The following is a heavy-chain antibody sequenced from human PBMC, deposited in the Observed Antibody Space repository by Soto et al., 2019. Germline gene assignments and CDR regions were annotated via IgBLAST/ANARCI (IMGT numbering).Heavy chain of an antibody. J-gene: IGHJ5*02. CDR3: ARGQRFSDWFDP. CDR2: IYSSGNI. D-gene: IGHD3-3*01. CDR1: GGAIGSHY. V-gene: IGHV4-4*07. Sequence: QIQLQESGPGLVKPSETLSLTCSISGGAIGSHYWTWIRQPAGKGLEWIGRIYSSGNIKYNPSLQSRVNMSLDTSKNRFSLRLESVTAADTAVYFCARGQRFSDWFDPWGQGTSVTVSS.